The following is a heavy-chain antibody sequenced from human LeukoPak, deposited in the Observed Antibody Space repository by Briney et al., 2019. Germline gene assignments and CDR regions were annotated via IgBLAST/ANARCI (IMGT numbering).Heavy chain of an antibody. CDR2: ISGSGGST. Sequence: GGSLRLSCAASGFTFSSYAMSWVRQAPGKGLEWVSAISGSGGSTYYANSVKGRFTISRDNSNNTLYLQMNSLRAEDTAVYYCAKLGGHPLHNYYVGVWGKGTTVAVSS. J-gene: IGHJ6*03. CDR1: GFTFSSYA. D-gene: IGHD3-16*01. V-gene: IGHV3-23*01. CDR3: AKLGGHPLHNYYVGV.